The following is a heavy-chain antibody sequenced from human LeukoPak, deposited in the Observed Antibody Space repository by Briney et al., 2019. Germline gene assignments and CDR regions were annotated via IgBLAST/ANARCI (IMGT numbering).Heavy chain of an antibody. V-gene: IGHV3-7*01. CDR2: IDEDGNEE. CDR3: ARASHLVRGPTLRRAFCGGFDI. CDR1: GLTFNTYC. J-gene: IGHJ3*02. Sequence: GGSLRLSCTTSGLTFNTYCMSWVRQAPGRGPEWVANIDEDGNEEYYVDSVKGRFTVSRDNTKNSLSLHMNSLRAGDTAVYYCARASHLVRGPTLRRAFCGGFDIWGQGTMVTVSS. D-gene: IGHD3-10*01.